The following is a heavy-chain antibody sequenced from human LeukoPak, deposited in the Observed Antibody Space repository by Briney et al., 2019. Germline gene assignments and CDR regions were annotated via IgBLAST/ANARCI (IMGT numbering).Heavy chain of an antibody. CDR3: ARDLLYYDFWSGYYSLYYYYGMDV. D-gene: IGHD3-3*01. Sequence: GGSLRLSCAASGFTFSSYWMSWGRQAPGKGLEWVANIKQDGSEKYYVASVKGRFTFSRDNAKNSLYLQMNSLRAEDTAVYYCARDLLYYDFWSGYYSLYYYYGMDVWGQGTTVTVSS. V-gene: IGHV3-7*01. CDR2: IKQDGSEK. J-gene: IGHJ6*02. CDR1: GFTFSSYW.